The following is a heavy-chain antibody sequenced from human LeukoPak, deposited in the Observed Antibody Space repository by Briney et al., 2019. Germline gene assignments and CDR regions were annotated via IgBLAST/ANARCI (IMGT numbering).Heavy chain of an antibody. D-gene: IGHD2-2*01. J-gene: IGHJ4*02. Sequence: GGSLRLSCEASGFTLSSFWMSWVRQAPGKGLEWVAFIRYDGSNKYYADSVKGRFTISRDNSKNTLYLQMNSLRAEDTAVYYCAKDQYLSGYWGQGTLVTVSS. CDR3: AKDQYLSGY. CDR1: GFTLSSFW. V-gene: IGHV3-30*02. CDR2: IRYDGSNK.